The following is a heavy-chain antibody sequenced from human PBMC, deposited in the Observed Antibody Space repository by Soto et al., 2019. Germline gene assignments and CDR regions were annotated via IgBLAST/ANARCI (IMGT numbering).Heavy chain of an antibody. D-gene: IGHD5-12*01. CDR3: ARDLDIVATRDDAFDI. Sequence: GASVKVSCKASGYTFTSYCISWVRQAPGQGLEWMGWISAYNGNTNYAQKLQGRVTMTTDTSTSTAYMELRSLRSDDTAVYYCARDLDIVATRDDAFDIWGQGTMVTVS. CDR2: ISAYNGNT. J-gene: IGHJ3*02. V-gene: IGHV1-18*01. CDR1: GYTFTSYC.